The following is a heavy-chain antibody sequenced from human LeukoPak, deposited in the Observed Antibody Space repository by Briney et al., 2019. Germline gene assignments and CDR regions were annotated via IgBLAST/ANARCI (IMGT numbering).Heavy chain of an antibody. CDR2: IYYSGST. V-gene: IGHV4-39*07. Sequence: SETLSLTCTVSGGSISSSSYYWGWIRQPPGKGLEWIGSIYYSGSTYYNPSLKSRATISVDTSKNQFSLKLSSVTAADTAVYYCARDGYNSGDWFDPWGQGTLVTVSS. CDR3: ARDGYNSGDWFDP. D-gene: IGHD5-24*01. CDR1: GGSISSSSYY. J-gene: IGHJ5*02.